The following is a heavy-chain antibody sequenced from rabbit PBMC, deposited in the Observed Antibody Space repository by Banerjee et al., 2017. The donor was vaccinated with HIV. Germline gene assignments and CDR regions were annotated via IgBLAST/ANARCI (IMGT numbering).Heavy chain of an antibody. V-gene: IGHV1S40*01. CDR2: IYPGSSGSS. D-gene: IGHD7-1*01. CDR3: ARDGVGGTYPRIYFNL. Sequence: QSLEESGGDLVKPGASLTLTCTASGFSFSSSYWICWVRQTPGKGLEWIACIYPGSSGSSYYASWAKGRFTISKTSSTTVTLQMTSLTAADTATYFCARDGVGGTYPRIYFNLWGPGTLVTVS. J-gene: IGHJ4*01. CDR1: GFSFSSSYW.